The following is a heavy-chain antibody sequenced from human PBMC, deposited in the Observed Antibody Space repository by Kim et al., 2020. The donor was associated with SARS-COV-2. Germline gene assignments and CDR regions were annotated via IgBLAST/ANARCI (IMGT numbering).Heavy chain of an antibody. D-gene: IGHD5-18*01. CDR1: GFTFSSYG. V-gene: IGHV3-30*18. Sequence: GGSLRLSCAASGFTFSSYGMHWVRQAPGKGLEWVAVISYDGSNKYYADSVKGRFTISRDNSKNTLYLQMNSLRAEDTAVYYCAKANSWIQLWSNFDYWGQGTLVTVSS. J-gene: IGHJ4*02. CDR2: ISYDGSNK. CDR3: AKANSWIQLWSNFDY.